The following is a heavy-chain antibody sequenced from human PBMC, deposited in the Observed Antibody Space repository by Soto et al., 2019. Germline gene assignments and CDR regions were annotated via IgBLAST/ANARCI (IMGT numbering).Heavy chain of an antibody. Sequence: QVQLAQSGAEVKNPGASVKVSCKASGYTFTDYYIHWLRQAPAQGPEWMGWINPNSGDTKYAQKFQGRATMTRDTSISTTHMELSRLTSDDTALYYCARGPSHGAFDLWGQGTIITVSS. CDR1: GYTFTDYY. CDR3: ARGPSHGAFDL. V-gene: IGHV1-2*02. J-gene: IGHJ3*01. CDR2: INPNSGDT.